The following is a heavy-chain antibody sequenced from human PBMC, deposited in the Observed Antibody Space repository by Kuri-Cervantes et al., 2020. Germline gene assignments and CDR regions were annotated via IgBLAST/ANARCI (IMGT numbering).Heavy chain of an antibody. CDR1: GGSISSSNW. CDR3: ARGEGAAAGTSY. D-gene: IGHD6-13*01. CDR2: IYHSGST. J-gene: IGHJ4*02. Sequence: SETLSLTCAVSGGSISSSNWWSWVRQPPGKGLEWIGEIYHSGSTNYNPSLKSRVTISVDTSKNQFSLKLSSVTAADTAVYYCARGEGAAAGTSYWGQGTLVTVSS. V-gene: IGHV4-4*02.